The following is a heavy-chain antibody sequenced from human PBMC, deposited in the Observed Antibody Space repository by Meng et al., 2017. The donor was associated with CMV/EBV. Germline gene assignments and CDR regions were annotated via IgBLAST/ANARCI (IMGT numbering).Heavy chain of an antibody. CDR2: IYYSGST. V-gene: IGHV4-39*07. D-gene: IGHD2-2*01. CDR1: GGSISSSSYY. Sequence: SETLSLTCTVSGGSISSSSYYWGWIRQPPGKGLEWIGSIYYSGSTYYNPSLKSRVTISVDTSKNQFSLKLSSVTAADTAVYYCARGYCSSTSCTNYYYYYYGMDVWGQGTTVTVSS. J-gene: IGHJ6*02. CDR3: ARGYCSSTSCTNYYYYYYGMDV.